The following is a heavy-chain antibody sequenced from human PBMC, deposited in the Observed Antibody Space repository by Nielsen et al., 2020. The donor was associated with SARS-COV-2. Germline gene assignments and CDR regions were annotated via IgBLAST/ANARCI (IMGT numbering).Heavy chain of an antibody. Sequence: WIRQPPGKALEWLALIYWDDDKRYSPSLKSRLTITKDTSKNQVVLTMTNMDPVDTATYYCAHRRFSSTSCHVDSWGQGTLVTVSS. V-gene: IGHV2-5*02. J-gene: IGHJ4*02. D-gene: IGHD2-2*01. CDR3: AHRRFSSTSCHVDS. CDR2: IYWDDDK.